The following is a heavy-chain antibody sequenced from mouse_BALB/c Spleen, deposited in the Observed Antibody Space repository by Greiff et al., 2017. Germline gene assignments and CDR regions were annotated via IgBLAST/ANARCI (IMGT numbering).Heavy chain of an antibody. CDR3: ARYGYYGSSDYYAMDY. V-gene: IGHV5-6-5*01. CDR1: GFTFSSYA. CDR2: ISSGGST. D-gene: IGHD1-1*01. Sequence: EVHLVESGGGLVKPGGSLKLSCAASGFTFSSYAMSWVRQTPEKRLEWVASISSGGSTYYPDSVKGRFTISRDNARNILYLQMSSLRSEDTAMYYCARYGYYGSSDYYAMDYWGQGTSVTVSS. J-gene: IGHJ4*01.